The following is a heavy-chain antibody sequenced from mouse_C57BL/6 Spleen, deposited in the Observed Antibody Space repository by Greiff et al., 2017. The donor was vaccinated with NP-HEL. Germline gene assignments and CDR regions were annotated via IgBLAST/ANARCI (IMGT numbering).Heavy chain of an antibody. Sequence: VQLQQPGAELVKPGASVKLSCKASGYTFTSYWMHWVKQRPGQGLEWIGMIHPNSGSTNYNEKFKSKATLTVDKSSSTAYMQLSSLTSEDSAVYYCARGGDGNYEAMDYWGQGTSVTVSS. D-gene: IGHD2-1*01. J-gene: IGHJ4*01. CDR1: GYTFTSYW. V-gene: IGHV1-64*01. CDR3: ARGGDGNYEAMDY. CDR2: IHPNSGST.